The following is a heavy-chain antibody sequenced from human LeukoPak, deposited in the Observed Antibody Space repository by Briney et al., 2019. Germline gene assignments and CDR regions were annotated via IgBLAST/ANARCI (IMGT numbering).Heavy chain of an antibody. Sequence: PGGSLRLSCEDSGFTFRSYEMNWVRQAPGKGLEWIAYLSSSGSAFSYADSVKGRFTIARDNAKNSVYLEMNSLRADDTAVYYCARTSVRGVIISFFDYWGQGTLVTVSS. CDR3: ARTSVRGVIISFFDY. D-gene: IGHD3-10*01. J-gene: IGHJ4*02. CDR1: GFTFRSYE. CDR2: LSSSGSAF. V-gene: IGHV3-48*03.